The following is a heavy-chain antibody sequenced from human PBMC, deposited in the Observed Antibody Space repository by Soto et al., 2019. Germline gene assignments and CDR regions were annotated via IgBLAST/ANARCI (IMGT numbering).Heavy chain of an antibody. CDR3: ARAFSGRSGLDY. CDR2: ISSSSSYI. V-gene: IGHV3-21*01. CDR1: GFTFSSYS. Sequence: PGGSLRLSCAASGFTFSSYSMNWVRQAPGKGLEWVSSISSSSSYIYYADSVKGRFTISRDNAKNSLYLQMNSLRAEDTAVYYCARAFSGRSGLDYWGQGTLVTVSS. D-gene: IGHD1-26*01. J-gene: IGHJ4*02.